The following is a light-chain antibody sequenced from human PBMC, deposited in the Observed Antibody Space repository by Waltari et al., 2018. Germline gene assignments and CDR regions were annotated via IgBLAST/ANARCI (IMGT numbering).Light chain of an antibody. J-gene: IGKJ5*01. V-gene: IGKV2-30*02. Sequence: DVVMTQSPLSLPVTLGQPASISCRSSQSLVHSDGNTYLNWFPQRPGQSPGRLIYKVSNRDSGVPDRFSGSGSGTDFTLKISRVEAEDLGVYYCMQGTHRPITFGQGTRLEIK. CDR1: QSLVHSDGNTY. CDR2: KVS. CDR3: MQGTHRPIT.